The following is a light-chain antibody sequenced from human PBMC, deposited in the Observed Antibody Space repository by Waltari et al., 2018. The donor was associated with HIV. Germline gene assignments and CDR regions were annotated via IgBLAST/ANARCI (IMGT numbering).Light chain of an antibody. CDR1: SGRIARNY. J-gene: IGLJ2*01. CDR2: ENN. V-gene: IGLV6-57*04. Sequence: NFMLTQPHSVSEPPGQPGNISCTRSSGRIARNYLQWYQQRPGGAPTTVIYENNPRPSGGPGRLSGSTDSSSNSAALTISGLKTDEEADYYCQSYFASKDVIFGGGTTLTVL. CDR3: QSYFASKDVI.